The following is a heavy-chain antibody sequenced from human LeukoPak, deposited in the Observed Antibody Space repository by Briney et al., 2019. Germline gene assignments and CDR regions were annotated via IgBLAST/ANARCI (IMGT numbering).Heavy chain of an antibody. D-gene: IGHD5-18*01. V-gene: IGHV1-2*02. Sequence: ASVKVSCKPSGYTFTGYYIHWVRQAPGQGLEWMGWINPNSGGTNYAQNFQGRVTMTRDTSINTAYMELGRLRSDDTAVYYCARSPGLDTAVVNRPWGQGTLITVSS. CDR3: ARSPGLDTAVVNRP. CDR1: GYTFTGYY. J-gene: IGHJ5*02. CDR2: INPNSGGT.